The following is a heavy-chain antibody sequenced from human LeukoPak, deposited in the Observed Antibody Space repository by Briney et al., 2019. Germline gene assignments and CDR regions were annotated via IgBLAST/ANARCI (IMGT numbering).Heavy chain of an antibody. Sequence: ASVKVSCKASGGTFSSYATSWVRQAPRQGLEWMGRIIPIFGTANYAQKFQGRVTITTDESTSTAYMELSSLRSEDTAVYYCAGSYGSGWFITHFDYWGQGTLVTVSS. CDR2: IIPIFGTA. J-gene: IGHJ4*02. D-gene: IGHD6-19*01. V-gene: IGHV1-69*05. CDR3: AGSYGSGWFITHFDY. CDR1: GGTFSSYA.